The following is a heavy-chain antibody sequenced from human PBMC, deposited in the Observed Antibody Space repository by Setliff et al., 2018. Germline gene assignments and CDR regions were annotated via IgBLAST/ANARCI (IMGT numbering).Heavy chain of an antibody. D-gene: IGHD3-3*01. CDR3: ARDLAGYDFWSGYSRGAYYYYYMDV. CDR2: ISGYNGNT. J-gene: IGHJ6*03. V-gene: IGHV1-18*01. Sequence: GASVKVSCKTSGYTFTNFGISWVRQAPGQGLEWMGWISGYNGNTNYAQKFQSRVTMTTDTFTNTAYMELRSLRSDDTAVYYCARDLAGYDFWSGYSRGAYYYYYMDVWGKGTTVTV. CDR1: GYTFTNFG.